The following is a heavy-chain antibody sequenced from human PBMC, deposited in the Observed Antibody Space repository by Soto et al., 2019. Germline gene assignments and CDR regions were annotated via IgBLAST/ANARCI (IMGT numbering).Heavy chain of an antibody. Sequence: SETLSLTCTVSGGSISSGGYYWSWIRQHPGKGLEWIGYIYYSGSTYYNPPLKSRVTISVDTSKNQFSLKLSSVTAADTAVYYCARGLRYCSSTSCYTRSSNWFDPWGQGTLVTVSS. CDR2: IYYSGST. D-gene: IGHD2-2*02. CDR1: GGSISSGGYY. J-gene: IGHJ5*02. V-gene: IGHV4-31*03. CDR3: ARGLRYCSSTSCYTRSSNWFDP.